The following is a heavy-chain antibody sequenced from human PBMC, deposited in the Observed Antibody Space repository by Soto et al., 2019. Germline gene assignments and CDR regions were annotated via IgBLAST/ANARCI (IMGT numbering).Heavy chain of an antibody. CDR3: ARDPASWYFDL. CDR1: GFTFSTYW. J-gene: IGHJ2*01. D-gene: IGHD2-2*01. Sequence: VQLVESGGGLVQPGGSLRLSCAAAGFTFSTYWMHWVRQAPGKGPVWVSRINSDGCTTSYADSVKGRFTISRDNAKNTMYLQMNSLRAEDTAVYYCARDPASWYFDLWGRGTLVTVSS. V-gene: IGHV3-74*01. CDR2: INSDGCTT.